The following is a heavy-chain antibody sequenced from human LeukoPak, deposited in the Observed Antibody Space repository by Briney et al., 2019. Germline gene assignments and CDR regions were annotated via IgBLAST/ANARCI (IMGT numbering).Heavy chain of an antibody. J-gene: IGHJ4*02. D-gene: IGHD5-18*01. V-gene: IGHV3-30-3*01. Sequence: GGSLRLSCAASGFTFSSYAMHWVRQAPGKGLEWVAVISYDGSNKYYADSVKGRFTISRDNSKNTLYLQLNSLRAEDTAVYSCARDQGGGYSYGWQSFDYWGQGTLVTVSS. CDR1: GFTFSSYA. CDR3: ARDQGGGYSYGWQSFDY. CDR2: ISYDGSNK.